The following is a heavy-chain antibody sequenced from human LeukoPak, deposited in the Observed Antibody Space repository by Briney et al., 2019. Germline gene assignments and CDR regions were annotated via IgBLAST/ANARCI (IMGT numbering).Heavy chain of an antibody. D-gene: IGHD5-18*01. Sequence: GGSLRLSCAASGFTFDDYAMHWFRQTPGKGLEWVSLISGDGYSTYYADSVKGRFTISRDNSKNSLYLQMNSLRTEDTAFYYCAKGGRDTAMATAYWGQGTLVTVSS. CDR3: AKGGRDTAMATAY. CDR1: GFTFDDYA. V-gene: IGHV3-43*02. CDR2: ISGDGYST. J-gene: IGHJ4*02.